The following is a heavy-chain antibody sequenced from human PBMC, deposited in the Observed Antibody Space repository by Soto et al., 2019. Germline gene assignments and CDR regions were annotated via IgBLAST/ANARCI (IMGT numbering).Heavy chain of an antibody. CDR2: ISARGGSS. D-gene: IGHD5-12*01. Sequence: DVHLLDSGGGLVQPGGSLRLSCAASGFSFSSYAMVWVRQAPGKGLEWVAVISARGGSSYFADYVKGRFTLSRDNSKNVSSLERNSLRAEDTAIYFCANGSIEYSASVDNWGQGTLVVVSS. CDR3: ANGSIEYSASVDN. J-gene: IGHJ4*02. CDR1: GFSFSSYA. V-gene: IGHV3-23*01.